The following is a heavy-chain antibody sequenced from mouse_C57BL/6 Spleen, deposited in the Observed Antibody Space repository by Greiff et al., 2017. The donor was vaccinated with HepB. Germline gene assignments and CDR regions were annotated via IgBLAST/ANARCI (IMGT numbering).Heavy chain of an antibody. V-gene: IGHV5-17*01. CDR2: ISSGSSTI. CDR3: ARRYDYGGDYYAMDY. Sequence: EVKLMESGGGLVKPGGSLKLSCAASGFTFSDYGMHWVRQAPEKGLEWVAYISSGSSTIYYADTVKGRFTISRDNAKNTLFLQMTSLRSEDTAMYYCARRYDYGGDYYAMDYWGQGTSVTVSS. CDR1: GFTFSDYG. D-gene: IGHD2-4*01. J-gene: IGHJ4*01.